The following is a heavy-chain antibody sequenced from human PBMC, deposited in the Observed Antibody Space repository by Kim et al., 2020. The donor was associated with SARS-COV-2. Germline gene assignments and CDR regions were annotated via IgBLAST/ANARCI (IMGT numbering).Heavy chain of an antibody. J-gene: IGHJ6*02. V-gene: IGHV1-69*13. CDR2: IIPIFGTA. D-gene: IGHD2-21*02. Sequence: SVKVSCKASGGTFSSYDISWVRQAPGQGLEWMGGIIPIFGTANYAQKFQGRVTITADESTSTAYMELSSLRSEDTAVYYCARDGGFGGDPYCGGDCPGYYGMDVWGQGTTVTVSS. CDR3: ARDGGFGGDPYCGGDCPGYYGMDV. CDR1: GGTFSSYD.